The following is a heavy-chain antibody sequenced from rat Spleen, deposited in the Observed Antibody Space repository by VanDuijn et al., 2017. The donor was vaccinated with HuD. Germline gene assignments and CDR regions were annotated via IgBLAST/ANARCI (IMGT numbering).Heavy chain of an antibody. CDR2: ISTGGLNT. J-gene: IGHJ3*01. CDR1: GFTYSNYV. Sequence: EVQLVESGGGLVQPGRSLKLSCAASGFTYSNYVMAWVRQAPTKGLEWVASISTGGLNTYYRDSVKGRFTISRDNAKNTLNLQMDSLRSEDTATYYCARHGYGGYTNWFAYWGQGTLVTVSS. D-gene: IGHD1-11*01. CDR3: ARHGYGGYTNWFAY. V-gene: IGHV5S13*01.